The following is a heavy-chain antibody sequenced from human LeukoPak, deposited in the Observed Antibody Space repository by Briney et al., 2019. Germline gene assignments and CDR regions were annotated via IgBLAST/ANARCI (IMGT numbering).Heavy chain of an antibody. CDR2: IYYSGST. CDR1: CGSISSYY. D-gene: IGHD2-2*01. CDR3: ARLTRTSWDFDAFDI. Sequence: SETLSLTCTVSCGSISSYYWSWIRQPPGKGLEWIGYIYYSGSTNYNPSLKSRVTISVDTSKNQFSLKLSSVTAADTAVYYCARLTRTSWDFDAFDIWGQGTMVTVSS. V-gene: IGHV4-59*08. J-gene: IGHJ3*02.